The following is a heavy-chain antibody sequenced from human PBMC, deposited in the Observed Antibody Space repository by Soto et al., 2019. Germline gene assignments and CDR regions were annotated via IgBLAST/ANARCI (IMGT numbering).Heavy chain of an antibody. V-gene: IGHV1-18*01. D-gene: IGHD1-26*01. J-gene: IGHJ4*02. CDR2: INGNTGST. Sequence: QVQLVQSGAEVKKPGASVKVSCKTPGNFCSKYGISWVRQAPGQGLEWMGWINGNTGSTNYAQKCRGRVTMTTDTPTGMVYMELSSLTSDDPAIYYCGRDGDQWDQRYLDYWGQGTLVSV. CDR3: GRDGDQWDQRYLDY. CDR1: GNFCSKYG.